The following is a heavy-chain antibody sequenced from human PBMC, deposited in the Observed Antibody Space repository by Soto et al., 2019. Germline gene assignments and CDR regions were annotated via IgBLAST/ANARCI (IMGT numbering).Heavy chain of an antibody. V-gene: IGHV3-30*18. CDR3: AKDRGIQLWPRDAYYYYGMDV. J-gene: IGHJ6*02. D-gene: IGHD5-18*01. Sequence: GGSLRLSCAASGFTFSSYGMHWVRQAPGKGLEWVAVISYDGSNKYYADSVKGRFTISRDNSKNTLYLQMNSLRAEDTAVYYCAKDRGIQLWPRDAYYYYGMDVWGQGTTVTVSS. CDR2: ISYDGSNK. CDR1: GFTFSSYG.